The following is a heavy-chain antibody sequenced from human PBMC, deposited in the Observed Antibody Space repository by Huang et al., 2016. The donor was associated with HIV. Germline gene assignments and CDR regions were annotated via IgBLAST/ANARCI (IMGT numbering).Heavy chain of an antibody. J-gene: IGHJ4*02. CDR2: IIPIFGTA. V-gene: IGHV1-69*01. Sequence: QVQLVQSGAEVKKPGSSVKVSCKASGGTFSSYAISWVRQAPGHGLEWMGGIIPIFGTANYAQRFPCRGTITADESTSTAYMELSSLRSEDTAVYYCARVESRRYYDSSGYYYWGQGTLVTVSS. CDR1: GGTFSSYA. D-gene: IGHD3-22*01. CDR3: ARVESRRYYDSSGYYY.